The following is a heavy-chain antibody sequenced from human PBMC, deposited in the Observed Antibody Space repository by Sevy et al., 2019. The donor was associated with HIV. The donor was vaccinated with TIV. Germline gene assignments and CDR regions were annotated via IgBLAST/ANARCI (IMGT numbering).Heavy chain of an antibody. V-gene: IGHV4-31*03. D-gene: IGHD5-18*01. J-gene: IGHJ6*02. Sequence: SETLSLTCTVSGDSLSSGSSWSWIRQHPGKRLEWIGYISYRASTRYNPSLKSRVTMSIDASKNQFSLRLQSLTAADTAVYYCARDRTATGLDFYYNGMDVWGLGTTVTVSS. CDR2: ISYRAST. CDR3: ARDRTATGLDFYYNGMDV. CDR1: GDSLSSGSS.